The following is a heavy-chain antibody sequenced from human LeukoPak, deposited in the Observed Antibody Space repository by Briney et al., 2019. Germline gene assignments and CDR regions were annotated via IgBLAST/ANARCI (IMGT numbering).Heavy chain of an antibody. CDR2: INPSGGST. CDR3: ASSHSSGWYGDY. J-gene: IGHJ4*02. Sequence: ASVKVSCKASGYTFTSYYMHWVRQAPGQGLEWMGIINPSGGSTSYAQKFQGRVTMTRDTSTSTVYMELSSLRSVDTAVYYCASSHSSGWYGDYWGQGTLVTVSS. CDR1: GYTFTSYY. D-gene: IGHD6-19*01. V-gene: IGHV1-46*01.